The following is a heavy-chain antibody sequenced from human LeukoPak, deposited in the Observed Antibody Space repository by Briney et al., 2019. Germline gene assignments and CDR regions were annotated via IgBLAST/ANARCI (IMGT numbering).Heavy chain of an antibody. V-gene: IGHV3-9*01. Sequence: GGSLRLSCAASRFNFNNYWMSWVRQAPGKGLEWVSGISWNSNNIGYADSVKGRFTISRDNAKNSLYLQMNSLRAEDTALYYCAKGSGGATNGVFDYWGQGTLVTVSS. CDR3: AKGSGGATNGVFDY. CDR1: RFNFNNYW. D-gene: IGHD5-24*01. J-gene: IGHJ4*02. CDR2: ISWNSNNI.